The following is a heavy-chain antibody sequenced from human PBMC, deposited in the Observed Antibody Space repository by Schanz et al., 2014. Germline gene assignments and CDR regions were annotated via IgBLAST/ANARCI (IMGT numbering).Heavy chain of an antibody. D-gene: IGHD3-10*01. V-gene: IGHV3-33*01. CDR2: IGYDGSEK. CDR1: GLNFDYYG. J-gene: IGHJ4*02. Sequence: QVQLVESGGGVVQPGRSLRLSCATSGLNFDYYGMNWVRQAPGKGLEWVANIGYDGSEKYYVDSVKGRFTISRDKSRDTLYLQMSGLTPEDTAIYVCARGTDPIQGVAMDFWGQGTLVTVSS. CDR3: ARGTDPIQGVAMDF.